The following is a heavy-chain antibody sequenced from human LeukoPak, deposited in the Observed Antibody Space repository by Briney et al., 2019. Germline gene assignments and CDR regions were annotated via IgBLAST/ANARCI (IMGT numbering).Heavy chain of an antibody. CDR1: GGSISSYY. Sequence: SETLSLTCTVSGGSISSYYWSWIRQPPGKGLEWIGYIYYSESTNYNPSLKSRVTISVDTSKNQFSLKLSSVTAADTAVYYCARDSDDDAFDIWGQGTMVTVSS. D-gene: IGHD1-26*01. CDR3: ARDSDDDAFDI. J-gene: IGHJ3*02. V-gene: IGHV4-59*01. CDR2: IYYSEST.